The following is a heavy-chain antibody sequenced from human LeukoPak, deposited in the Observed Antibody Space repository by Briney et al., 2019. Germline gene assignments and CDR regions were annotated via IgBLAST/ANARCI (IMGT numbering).Heavy chain of an antibody. CDR2: IYPGDSDT. D-gene: IGHD6-13*01. Sequence: GESLKISCKGSGYSFTSYWIGWVRLMPGKGLEWMGIIYPGDSDTRYSPSFQGQVTISADKSISTAYLQWSSLKASDTAMYYCARGPLRMSGAYSSSWEFDYWGQGTLVTVSS. CDR3: ARGPLRMSGAYSSSWEFDY. CDR1: GYSFTSYW. V-gene: IGHV5-51*01. J-gene: IGHJ4*02.